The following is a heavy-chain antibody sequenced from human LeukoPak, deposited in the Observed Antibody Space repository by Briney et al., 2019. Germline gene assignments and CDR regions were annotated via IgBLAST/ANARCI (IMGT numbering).Heavy chain of an antibody. CDR3: AEDVGYGTNGVCPDYY. D-gene: IGHD2-8*01. J-gene: IGHJ4*02. CDR2: ISSSSSYI. V-gene: IGHV3-21*01. Sequence: PGGSLRLSCAASGFTFSSYSMNWVRQAPGKGLEWVSSISSSSSYIYYADSVKGRFTISRDNAKNSLYLQMNSLRAEDTAVYYFAEDVGYGTNGVCPDYYWGQGTLVTVSS. CDR1: GFTFSSYS.